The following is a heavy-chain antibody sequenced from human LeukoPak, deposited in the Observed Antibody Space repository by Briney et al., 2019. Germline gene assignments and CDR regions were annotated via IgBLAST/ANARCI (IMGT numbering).Heavy chain of an antibody. J-gene: IGHJ4*02. D-gene: IGHD2-15*01. CDR1: GFTFSSYW. CDR2: IKQDGSEK. CDR3: AREGWYVDRPYYFDY. Sequence: GGSLRLSRAASGFTFSSYWMSWVRQAPGKGLEWVANIKQDGSEKYYVDSVKGRFTISRDNAKNSLYLQMNSLRAEDTAVYYCAREGWYVDRPYYFDYWGQGTLVTVSS. V-gene: IGHV3-7*01.